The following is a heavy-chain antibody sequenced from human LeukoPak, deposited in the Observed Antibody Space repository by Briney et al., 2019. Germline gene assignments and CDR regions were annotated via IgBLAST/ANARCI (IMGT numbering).Heavy chain of an antibody. D-gene: IGHD5-24*01. J-gene: IGHJ4*02. V-gene: IGHV4-59*08. CDR3: ARRWVGDGYNYEYYFDY. Sequence: SETLSLTCTVSGGSVSSYYWSWIRQPPGKGLEWIGYIYYSGSTNYNPSLKSRVTISVDTSKNKFSLKLSSVTAADTAVYYCARRWVGDGYNYEYYFDYWGQGTLVTVSS. CDR1: GGSVSSYY. CDR2: IYYSGST.